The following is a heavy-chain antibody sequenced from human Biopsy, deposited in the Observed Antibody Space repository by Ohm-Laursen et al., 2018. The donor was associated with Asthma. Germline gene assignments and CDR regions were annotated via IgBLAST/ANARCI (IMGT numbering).Heavy chain of an antibody. V-gene: IGHV3-30*03. Sequence: RSLRLSCAASGFSFSRYGMHWVRQAPGKGLEWVAVISFDGSNKYYGDSVKGRFTIARDNSKNTVYLQMDSLRAEDTAVYYCARGDSSNWSHYYFDYWGQGTLVTVSS. CDR2: ISFDGSNK. J-gene: IGHJ4*02. D-gene: IGHD3-22*01. CDR3: ARGDSSNWSHYYFDY. CDR1: GFSFSRYG.